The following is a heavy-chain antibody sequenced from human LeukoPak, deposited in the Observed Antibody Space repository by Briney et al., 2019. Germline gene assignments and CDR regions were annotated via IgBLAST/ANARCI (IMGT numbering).Heavy chain of an antibody. CDR1: GYTFTDYD. CDR2: MNPKSGRT. D-gene: IGHD3-10*01. CDR3: AKDIFTMVRGVVDY. Sequence: ASVKVSCKTSGYTFTDYDINWVRQASGQGLEWMGWMNPKSGRTGYAQKFQGRITMTRDTSISTAYMELSSLRAEDTALYYCAKDIFTMVRGVVDYWGQGTLVTVSS. V-gene: IGHV1-8*01. J-gene: IGHJ4*02.